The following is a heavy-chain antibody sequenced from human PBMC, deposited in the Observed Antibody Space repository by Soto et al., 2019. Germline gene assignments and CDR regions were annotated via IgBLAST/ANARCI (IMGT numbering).Heavy chain of an antibody. CDR1: GLTFSTYG. Sequence: EVQLVESGGGLVKPGGSLRLSCAASGLTFSTYGMNWVRQAPGKGLEWVSSINSGGEDFDYADSVKGRLTISRDNATNSLYLQLGRLRVDDTAGYYCGTDGAGGAALRVWGQGIRVTVSS. D-gene: IGHD6-13*01. V-gene: IGHV3-21*01. CDR3: GTDGAGGAALRV. CDR2: INSGGEDF. J-gene: IGHJ6*02.